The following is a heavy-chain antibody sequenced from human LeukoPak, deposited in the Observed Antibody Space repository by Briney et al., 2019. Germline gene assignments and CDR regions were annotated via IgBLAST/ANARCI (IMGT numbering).Heavy chain of an antibody. J-gene: IGHJ4*02. Sequence: GASVKVSCKASGGTFSSYAISWVRQAPGQGLEWMGWISAYNGNTNYAQKLQGRVTMTTDTSTSTAYMELRSLRSDDTAVYYCARKYGSGSFTSDQNLDYWGQGTLVTVSS. V-gene: IGHV1-18*01. D-gene: IGHD3-10*01. CDR1: GGTFSSYA. CDR3: ARKYGSGSFTSDQNLDY. CDR2: ISAYNGNT.